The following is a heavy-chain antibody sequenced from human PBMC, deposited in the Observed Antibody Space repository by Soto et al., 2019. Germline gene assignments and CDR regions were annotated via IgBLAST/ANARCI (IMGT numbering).Heavy chain of an antibody. CDR3: ARDAIAAPGDCYYYYMDV. V-gene: IGHV4-59*01. D-gene: IGHD6-13*01. J-gene: IGHJ6*03. CDR1: GGSISSYD. CDR2: LYYGGNT. Sequence: ASETLSLTCTVSGGSISSYDWSWIRQPPGKGLEWIGYLYYGGNTNYSPSLKSRVTISLDTSKTQFSLKLHSVTAADTALYFCARDAIAAPGDCYYYYMDVWGKGTTVTVSS.